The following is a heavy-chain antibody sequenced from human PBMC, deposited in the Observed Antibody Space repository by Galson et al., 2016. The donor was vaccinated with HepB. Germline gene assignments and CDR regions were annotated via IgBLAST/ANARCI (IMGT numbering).Heavy chain of an antibody. Sequence: SLRLSCAASGFTFDKYGMTWFRQAPGKGLEWVSTICGRGGDMDYADSVKGRFTISRDDSKNTLYLHMNGLRVEDTAIYYCAIDPSQWHDLLFGNWAQGTLVTVSA. D-gene: IGHD6-19*01. CDR2: ICGRGGDM. J-gene: IGHJ4*02. CDR3: AIDPSQWHDLLFGN. V-gene: IGHV3-23*01. CDR1: GFTFDKYG.